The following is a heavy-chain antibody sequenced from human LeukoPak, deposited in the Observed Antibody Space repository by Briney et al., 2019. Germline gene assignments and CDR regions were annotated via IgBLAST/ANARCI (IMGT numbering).Heavy chain of an antibody. V-gene: IGHV3-23*01. CDR1: GFTFSNYG. Sequence: GGSLRLSCAVSGFTFSNYGMSWVRQAPGKGLEWVSGVSGGGAGTYYADSVKGRFTLSRDNSKNTLYLQMNSLRAEDTAVYYCAKHTYYYDTSGTTALFDYWGQGTLVTVSS. D-gene: IGHD3-22*01. CDR2: VSGGGAGT. J-gene: IGHJ4*02. CDR3: AKHTYYYDTSGTTALFDY.